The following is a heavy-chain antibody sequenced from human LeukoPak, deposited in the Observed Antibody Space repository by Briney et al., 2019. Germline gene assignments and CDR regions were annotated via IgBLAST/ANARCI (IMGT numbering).Heavy chain of an antibody. V-gene: IGHV3-7*01. CDR1: GFTFSSYW. Sequence: GGSLRLSCAASGFTFSSYWMSWVRQAPGKGLEWVANIKQDGSEKYYVDSVKGRFTISRDNAKNSLYLQMNSLRAEDTAVYYCARRREQVSFISRRKDQSFDYWGQGTLVTVSS. CDR2: IKQDGSEK. D-gene: IGHD1-14*01. CDR3: ARRREQVSFISRRKDQSFDY. J-gene: IGHJ4*02.